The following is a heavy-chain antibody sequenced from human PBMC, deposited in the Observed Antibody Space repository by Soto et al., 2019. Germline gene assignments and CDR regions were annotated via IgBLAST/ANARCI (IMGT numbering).Heavy chain of an antibody. Sequence: PWGSLLVSCEPSVFTFSIFAMSWVRQAPGKGLEWVSSISGSGGATYYADSVRGRSTISIDNSKNTLFLQMGGLTADDTAVYYCAQCRALGTGFGYGNYYGMDVWGQGTTVTVSS. D-gene: IGHD5-18*01. CDR1: VFTFSIFA. V-gene: IGHV3-23*01. J-gene: IGHJ6*01. CDR2: ISGSGGAT. CDR3: AQCRALGTGFGYGNYYGMDV.